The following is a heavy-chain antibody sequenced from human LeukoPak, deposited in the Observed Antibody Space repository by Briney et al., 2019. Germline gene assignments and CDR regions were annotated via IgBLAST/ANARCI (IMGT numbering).Heavy chain of an antibody. J-gene: IGHJ4*02. CDR3: ARRTTYFGWRPSESPSCFDY. CDR1: GVSISSSNSY. CDR2: IYYSGNT. D-gene: IGHD3-9*01. V-gene: IGHV4-39*01. Sequence: SETLSLTCTVSGVSISSSNSYWGWIRQPPGKGLEWIGSIYYSGNTYYNASLKSQVSISIDTSKNQFSLTLSSVTAADTAVYYCARRTTYFGWRPSESPSCFDYWGQGTLVTVSS.